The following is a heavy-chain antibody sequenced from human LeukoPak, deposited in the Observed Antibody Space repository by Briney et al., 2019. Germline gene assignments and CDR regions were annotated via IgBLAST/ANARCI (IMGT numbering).Heavy chain of an antibody. D-gene: IGHD2-21*01. CDR3: ARDGDALIGDANYYMDV. CDR2: INSDGSST. V-gene: IGHV3-74*01. CDR1: GFTFSSYW. J-gene: IGHJ6*03. Sequence: GSLRLPCAASGFTFSSYWMHWVRQAPGKGLVWVSRINSDGSSTSYADSVKGRFTISRDNAKNTLYLQMNSLRAEDTAVYYCARDGDALIGDANYYMDVWGKGTTVTVSS.